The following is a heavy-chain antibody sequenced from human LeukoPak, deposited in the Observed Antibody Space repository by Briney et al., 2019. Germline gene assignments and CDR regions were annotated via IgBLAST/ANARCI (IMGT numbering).Heavy chain of an antibody. J-gene: IGHJ3*02. CDR3: ARGGLENGYHSNDGFDI. CDR2: IYYSGST. V-gene: IGHV4-59*01. Sequence: SETLSLTCAVYGGSFSGYYWSWIRQPPGKGLEWIGYIYYSGSTKYNPSLKSRVTMSVDTSRNQFSLKLSPVTAADTAVYYCARGGLENGYHSNDGFDIWGQGTMVTVSS. CDR1: GGSFSGYY. D-gene: IGHD3-22*01.